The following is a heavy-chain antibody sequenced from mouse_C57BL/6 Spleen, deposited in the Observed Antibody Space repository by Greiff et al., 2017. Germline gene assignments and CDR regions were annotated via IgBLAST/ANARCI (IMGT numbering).Heavy chain of an antibody. Sequence: VQLQQPGTELVKPGASVKLSCKASGYTFTSYWMHWVKQRPGQGLEWMGNINPSNGGTNYNEKFKSKATLTVDKSSSTAYMQLSSLTSEDAAVYYCARAPSSLWYFDVWGTGTTVTVSS. CDR3: ARAPSSLWYFDV. CDR2: INPSNGGT. CDR1: GYTFTSYW. V-gene: IGHV1-53*01. J-gene: IGHJ1*03. D-gene: IGHD1-1*01.